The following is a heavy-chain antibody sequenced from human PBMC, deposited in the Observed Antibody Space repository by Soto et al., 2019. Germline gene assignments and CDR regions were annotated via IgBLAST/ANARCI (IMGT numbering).Heavy chain of an antibody. CDR1: GAAISSNDYY. CDR2: IYYSGST. CDR3: ARHVGAILGVVIINYYGLDV. J-gene: IGHJ6*02. D-gene: IGHD3-3*01. V-gene: IGHV4-39*01. Sequence: QLQLQESGPGLVKPSETLSLTCTVSGAAISSNDYYWGWIRQPPGKGLEWIGSIYYSGSTYYNPSLKSRVTISVDTSKNQLSLTLNSVTAADTAVYFCARHVGAILGVVIINYYGLDVWGQGTTVTVSS.